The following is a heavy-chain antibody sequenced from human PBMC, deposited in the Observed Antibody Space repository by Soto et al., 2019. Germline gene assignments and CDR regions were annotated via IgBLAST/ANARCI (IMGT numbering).Heavy chain of an antibody. V-gene: IGHV3-23*01. J-gene: IGHJ4*02. CDR1: GFTFSTYA. CDR3: ATRHLPYCSGGTCNPFDF. CDR2: ISVSGDTT. D-gene: IGHD2-15*01. Sequence: GGSLRLSCAASGFTFSTYAMNWVRQAPGKGLEWVSTISVSGDTTYYADSVKGRFTISRDNSKNTLYLQMNSLRAEDTAMYYCATRHLPYCSGGTCNPFDFWGQGALVTSPQ.